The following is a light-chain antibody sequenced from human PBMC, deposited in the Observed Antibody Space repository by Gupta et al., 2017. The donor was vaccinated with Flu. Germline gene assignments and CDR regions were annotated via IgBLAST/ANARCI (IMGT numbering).Light chain of an antibody. V-gene: IGLV8-61*01. CDR3: VLYMGSGILV. CDR1: SGSVASSYY. J-gene: IGLJ3*02. CDR2: STN. Sequence: QTVVTQEPSFSVSPGGTVTLTCGLSSGSVASSYYPSWSHQPPGQAPRMHLYSTNTRSSGVPDRFSGSILGNKAALTITGAQADDEADYYGVLYMGSGILVFGGGTKLTVL.